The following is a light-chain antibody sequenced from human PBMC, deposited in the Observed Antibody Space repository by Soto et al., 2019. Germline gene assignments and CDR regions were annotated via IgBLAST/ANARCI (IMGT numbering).Light chain of an antibody. J-gene: IGKJ3*01. V-gene: IGKV1-5*01. CDR1: QSISSW. CDR2: DAS. Sequence: DILMTQSPSTLSASVGERVTITCRASQSISSWLAWYQQKPGKAPKLLIYDASSLESGVPSRFSGSVAGTECTLTISRLQPDDFATYYCQQYHSSPFTFGHGTKVDIK. CDR3: QQYHSSPFT.